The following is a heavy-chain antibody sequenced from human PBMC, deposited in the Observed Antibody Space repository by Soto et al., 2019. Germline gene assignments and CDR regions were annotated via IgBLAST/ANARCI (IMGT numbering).Heavy chain of an antibody. CDR3: ANDPSLDDYIWGSYRPSSYYMDV. V-gene: IGHV3-23*01. CDR2: ISGSGGST. CDR1: GFTFSSYA. D-gene: IGHD3-16*02. J-gene: IGHJ6*03. Sequence: GGSLRLSCAASGFTFSSYAMSWVRQAPGKGLEWVSAISGSGGSTYYADSVKGRFTISRDNSKNTLYLQMNSLRAEDTDVYYCANDPSLDDYIWGSYRPSSYYMDVWGKGTTVTVSS.